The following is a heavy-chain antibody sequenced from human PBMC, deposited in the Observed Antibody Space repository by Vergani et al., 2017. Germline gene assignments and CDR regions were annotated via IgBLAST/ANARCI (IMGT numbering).Heavy chain of an antibody. CDR1: GFTFSSYS. CDR2: ISSSSSTI. Sequence: EVQLVESGGGLVQPGGSLRLSCAASGFTFSSYSMNWVRQAPGKGLEWVSYISSSSSTIYYADSVKGRFTISRDKAKNSLYLQMNSLRAEDTAVYYCARDYYDSSGRAVFDYWGQGTLVTVSS. J-gene: IGHJ4*02. D-gene: IGHD3-22*01. V-gene: IGHV3-48*01. CDR3: ARDYYDSSGRAVFDY.